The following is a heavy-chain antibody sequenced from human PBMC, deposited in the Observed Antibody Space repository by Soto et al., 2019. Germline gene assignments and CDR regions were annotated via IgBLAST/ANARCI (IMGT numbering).Heavy chain of an antibody. Sequence: QVQLQESGPGLVKPSGTLSLTCAVSGGSISSSNWWSWVRQPPGKGLEWIGEIYHSGSTNYNPSLKSRVTISVAQSKNHFSLKLSSGTAADTAVYYCARGDYVWGSYREDGGQGTLVTVSS. CDR2: IYHSGST. CDR1: GGSISSSNW. V-gene: IGHV4-4*02. D-gene: IGHD3-16*02. CDR3: ARGDYVWGSYRED. J-gene: IGHJ4*02.